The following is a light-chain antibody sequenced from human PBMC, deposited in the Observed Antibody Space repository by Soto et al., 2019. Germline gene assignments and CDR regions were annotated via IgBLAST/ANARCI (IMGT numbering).Light chain of an antibody. V-gene: IGLV4-69*01. CDR2: VNSDGTH. J-gene: IGLJ7*01. CDR3: QTWGTGIAV. CDR1: SGHSSYA. Sequence: QPVLTQSPSAYASLGASVKLTCTLSSGHSSYAIAWHQQQPEKGPRYLMKVNSDGTHIKGDGIPDRFSGSSSGAERYLTISSLQSEDEADYYCQTWGTGIAVFGGGTQLT.